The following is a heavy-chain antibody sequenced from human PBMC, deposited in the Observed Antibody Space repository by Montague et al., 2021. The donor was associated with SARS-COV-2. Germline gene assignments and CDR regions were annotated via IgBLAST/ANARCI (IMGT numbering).Heavy chain of an antibody. CDR3: ARIWGATRGDAFDF. J-gene: IGHJ3*01. CDR2: IDWDDDK. Sequence: PALVKPTQTLTLTCTFSGFSLSTGGMCVSWIRQPPGKALEWLALIDWDDDKYYGTSLKTRLTISKDTSKNQVVLTMTNMDPVDTATYYCARIWGATRGDAFDFWGQGTMVTVSS. V-gene: IGHV2-70*01. CDR1: GFSLSTGGMC. D-gene: IGHD1-26*01.